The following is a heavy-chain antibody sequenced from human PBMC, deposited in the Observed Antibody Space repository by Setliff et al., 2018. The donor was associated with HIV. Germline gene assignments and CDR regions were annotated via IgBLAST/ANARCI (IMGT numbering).Heavy chain of an antibody. Sequence: GGSLRLSCAASDFTLSTADVNWVRQAPGRGLEWISGITGGLAYFANSVRGRFSLSKDESKDTLYLQMTSLKVDDTAIYYCAKDLSVRGGGLKGVLDVWGRGTMVTVSS. CDR3: AKDLSVRGGGLKGVLDV. CDR2: ITGGLA. V-gene: IGHV3-53*01. J-gene: IGHJ3*01. CDR1: DFTLSTAD. D-gene: IGHD2-21*01.